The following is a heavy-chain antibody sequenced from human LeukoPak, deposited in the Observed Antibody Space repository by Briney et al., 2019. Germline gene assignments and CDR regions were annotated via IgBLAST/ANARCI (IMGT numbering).Heavy chain of an antibody. D-gene: IGHD3-22*01. CDR3: ARGGETMIVVAPDY. V-gene: IGHV7-4-1*02. J-gene: IGHJ4*02. Sequence: ASVKVSCKASGYTSTSYAMNWVRQAPGQGLEWMGWINTNTGNPTYAQGFTGRFVFSLDTSVSTAYLQISSLKAEDTAVYYCARGGETMIVVAPDYWGQGTLVTVSS. CDR2: INTNTGNP. CDR1: GYTSTSYA.